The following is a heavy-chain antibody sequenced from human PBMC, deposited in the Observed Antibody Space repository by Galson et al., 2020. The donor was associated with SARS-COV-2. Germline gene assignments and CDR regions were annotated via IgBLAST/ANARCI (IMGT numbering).Heavy chain of an antibody. V-gene: IGHV1-24*01. CDR1: GYTLTALS. CDR2: FDPEDGEI. CDR3: ATPLYCSGGRCYHRAPLGSDVFET. D-gene: IGHD2-15*01. J-gene: IGHJ3*02. Sequence: ASVKVSCKVSGYTLTALSMHWVRQAPGKGLEWMGSFDPEDGEIIYAQKFQGRVTLTEDTSTDTAYMELSSLRSEDTAVYFCATPLYCSGGRCYHRAPLGSDVFETWGQGTMVTVSS.